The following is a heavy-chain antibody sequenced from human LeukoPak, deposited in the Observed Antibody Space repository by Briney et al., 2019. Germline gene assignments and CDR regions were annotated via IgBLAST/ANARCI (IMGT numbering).Heavy chain of an antibody. V-gene: IGHV1-24*01. CDR3: ATDPLKAYSSGWAFDY. CDR2: FDPEDGET. Sequence: PVASVKVSCKVSGYTLTELSMHWVRQAPGKGREWMGGFDPEDGETIYAQKFQGRVTMTEDTSTDTAYMELSSLRSEDTAVYYCATDPLKAYSSGWAFDYWGQGTLVTVSS. D-gene: IGHD6-19*01. CDR1: GYTLTELS. J-gene: IGHJ4*02.